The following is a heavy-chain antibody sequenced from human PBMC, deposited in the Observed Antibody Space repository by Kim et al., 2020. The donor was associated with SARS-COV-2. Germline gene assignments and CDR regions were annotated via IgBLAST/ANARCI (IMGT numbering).Heavy chain of an antibody. CDR1: GGSISSYY. D-gene: IGHD2-8*01. CDR2: IYYSGST. Sequence: SETLSLTCTVSGGSISSYYWSWIRQPPGKGLEWIGYIYYSGSTNYNPSLKSRVIISVDTSKNQFSLKLSSVTAANTAVYYCARGTRRDIVLMVYDRNNWFDPWGQGTLVTVSS. V-gene: IGHV4-59*13. J-gene: IGHJ5*02. CDR3: ARGTRRDIVLMVYDRNNWFDP.